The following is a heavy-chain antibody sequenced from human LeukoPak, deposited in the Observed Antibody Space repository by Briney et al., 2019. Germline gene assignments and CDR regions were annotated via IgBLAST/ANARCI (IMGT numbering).Heavy chain of an antibody. V-gene: IGHV3-48*01. J-gene: IGHJ4*02. D-gene: IGHD6-19*01. CDR2: ISGSSSII. CDR1: GFIFSTYS. Sequence: PGGSLRLSCAGSGFIFSTYSMTWVRQAPGKGLEWLSYISGSSSIIDYADSVKGRFTISRDNAKNSLYLQMNSLRAEDTAVYYCAREAGLSRGWFGYWGQGTLVTVSS. CDR3: AREAGLSRGWFGY.